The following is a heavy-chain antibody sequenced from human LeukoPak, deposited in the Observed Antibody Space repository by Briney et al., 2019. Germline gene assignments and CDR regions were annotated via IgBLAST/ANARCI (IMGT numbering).Heavy chain of an antibody. CDR1: GGSISSYY. D-gene: IGHD1-26*01. CDR3: ARQVGSYSPFDY. J-gene: IGHJ4*02. Sequence: SETLSLTCTVSGGSISSYYWSWIRQPPGKGREWIGYIYYSGSTNYNPSLKSRVTISVDTSKNQFSLKLSSVTAADTAVYYCARQVGSYSPFDYWGQGTLVTVSS. CDR2: IYYSGST. V-gene: IGHV4-59*08.